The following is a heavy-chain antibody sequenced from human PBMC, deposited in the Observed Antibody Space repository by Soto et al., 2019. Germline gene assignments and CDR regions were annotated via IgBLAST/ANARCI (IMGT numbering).Heavy chain of an antibody. D-gene: IGHD3-22*01. Sequence: AGGSLRLSCTASGFTFGDYAMSWFRQAPGKGLEWVGFIRSKAYGGTTEYAASVKGRLTISRDDSKSIAYLQMNSLKAEDTAVYYCTRTYYYDSSGYYPPWFDPWGQGTLVTVSS. CDR2: IRSKAYGGTT. CDR1: GFTFGDYA. J-gene: IGHJ5*02. V-gene: IGHV3-49*03. CDR3: TRTYYYDSSGYYPPWFDP.